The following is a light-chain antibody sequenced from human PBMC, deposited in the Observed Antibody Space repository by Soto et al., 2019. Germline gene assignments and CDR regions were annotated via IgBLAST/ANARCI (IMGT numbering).Light chain of an antibody. Sequence: QSPSSVSASVGDRLTITCRASRDISNSLAWYQQTPGKAPKLLLRGASSLHRGVPSRFSGGGAGTEFTLTISSLQPEDFATYYCQQTSAFPRTFGQGTKVDIK. CDR2: GAS. V-gene: IGKV1-12*01. J-gene: IGKJ1*01. CDR3: QQTSAFPRT. CDR1: RDISNS.